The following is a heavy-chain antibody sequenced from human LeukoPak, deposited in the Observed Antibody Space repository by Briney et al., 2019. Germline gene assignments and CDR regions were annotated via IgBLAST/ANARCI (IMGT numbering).Heavy chain of an antibody. V-gene: IGHV4-59*12. CDR3: ARVFTRGSGDY. D-gene: IGHD2-15*01. J-gene: IGHJ4*02. Sequence: SETLSLTCTVSGGSISSYYWSWIRQPPGKRLEWIGYIYYSGSTNYNPSLKSRVTISVDTSKNQFSLKLSSVTAADTAVYYCARVFTRGSGDYWGQGTLVTVSS. CDR2: IYYSGST. CDR1: GGSISSYY.